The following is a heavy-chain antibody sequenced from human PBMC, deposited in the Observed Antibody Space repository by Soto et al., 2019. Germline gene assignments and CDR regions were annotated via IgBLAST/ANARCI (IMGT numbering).Heavy chain of an antibody. Sequence: SETLSLTCTVCGGSISSGDYYGSWIRQPPGKGLEWIGYIYYSGSTYYNPSLKSRVTISVDTSKNQFSLKLSSVTAADTAVYYCARAAMITIGTAAPNDYWGQGTLVPVS. V-gene: IGHV4-30-4*01. CDR2: IYYSGST. CDR3: ARAAMITIGTAAPNDY. D-gene: IGHD1-1*01. CDR1: GGSISSGDYY. J-gene: IGHJ4*02.